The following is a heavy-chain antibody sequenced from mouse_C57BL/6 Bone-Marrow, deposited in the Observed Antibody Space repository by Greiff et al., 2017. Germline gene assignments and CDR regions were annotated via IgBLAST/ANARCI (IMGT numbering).Heavy chain of an antibody. Sequence: VKLKESGAELVRPGASVTLSCKASGYTFTDYEMHWVKQTPVHGLEWIGAIDPETGGTAYNQKFKGKAILTADKSSSTAYMELRSLTSEDSAVYYCTGLTGMGCAYWGQGTLVTVSA. CDR3: TGLTGMGCAY. D-gene: IGHD4-1*01. CDR1: GYTFTDYE. CDR2: IDPETGGT. V-gene: IGHV1-15*01. J-gene: IGHJ3*01.